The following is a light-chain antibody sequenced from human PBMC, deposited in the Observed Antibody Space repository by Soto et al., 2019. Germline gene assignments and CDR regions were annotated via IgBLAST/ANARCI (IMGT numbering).Light chain of an antibody. CDR3: CSYAGINTVV. V-gene: IGLV2-23*02. Sequence: QSALTQPASVSGSPGQSITISCTGTSSDGGSYNLVSWYQQHPGKAPKLMISEVSRRPSGVSNRFSGSKSGNTASLTISGLQAEDEADYYCCSYAGINTVVFGGGTKLTVL. CDR1: SSDGGSYNL. J-gene: IGLJ2*01. CDR2: EVS.